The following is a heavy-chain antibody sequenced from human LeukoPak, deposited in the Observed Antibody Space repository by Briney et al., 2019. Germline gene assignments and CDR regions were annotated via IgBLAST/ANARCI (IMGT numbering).Heavy chain of an antibody. V-gene: IGHV1-8*01. CDR2: MNPNSGNT. Sequence: ASVKVSCMASGYTFTSYDINWVRQAPGQGLEWMGWMNPNSGNTGYAQKFQGRATMARNTSISTAYMELSSLRSEDTAVYYCAIPMYSSGWSGDYWGQGTLVTVSS. J-gene: IGHJ4*02. D-gene: IGHD6-19*01. CDR1: GYTFTSYD. CDR3: AIPMYSSGWSGDY.